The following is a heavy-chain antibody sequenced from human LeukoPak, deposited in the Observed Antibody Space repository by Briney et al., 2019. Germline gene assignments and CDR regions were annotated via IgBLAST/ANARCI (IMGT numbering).Heavy chain of an antibody. D-gene: IGHD3-3*01. J-gene: IGHJ4*02. CDR1: GYTFTGYY. CDR2: INPNSGGT. CDR3: ASGNFDFWSGYYPTFDY. Sequence: GASVKVSCKASGYTFTGYYIHLVRQAPGQGLEWMGWINPNSGGTNYAHKFQGRVTMTRDTSINTAYMELSRLRSVDTAVYYCASGNFDFWSGYYPTFDYWGQGTLVTVSS. V-gene: IGHV1-2*07.